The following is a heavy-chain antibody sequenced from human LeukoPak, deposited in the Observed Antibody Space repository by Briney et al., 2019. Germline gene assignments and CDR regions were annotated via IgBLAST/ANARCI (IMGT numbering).Heavy chain of an antibody. V-gene: IGHV1-18*01. CDR3: AREETHHVYYGMDV. Sequence: ASVKVSCKASGYTFTSYGISWVRQAPGQGLEWMGWISAYNGNTNYAQKVQGRVTITTDTSTSTAYMELRSLRSDDTAVYYCAREETHHVYYGMDVWGQGTMVTVSS. CDR1: GYTFTSYG. CDR2: ISAYNGNT. J-gene: IGHJ6*02. D-gene: IGHD1-14*01.